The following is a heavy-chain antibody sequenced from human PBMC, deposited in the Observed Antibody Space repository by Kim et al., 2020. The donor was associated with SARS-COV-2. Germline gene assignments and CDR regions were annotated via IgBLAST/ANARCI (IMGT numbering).Heavy chain of an antibody. CDR1: GFTFKNYE. D-gene: IGHD1-26*01. J-gene: IGHJ4*02. CDR3: VGGEKIGI. CDR2: ISGSGTTI. V-gene: IGHV3-48*03. Sequence: GGSLRLSCAASGFTFKNYEMHWVRQAPGKGLEWVSDISGSGTTIYYIDSVRGRFTISRDNAKTSLFLQMNSLRPEDTAVYYCVGGEKIGIWGQGTLVIVSS.